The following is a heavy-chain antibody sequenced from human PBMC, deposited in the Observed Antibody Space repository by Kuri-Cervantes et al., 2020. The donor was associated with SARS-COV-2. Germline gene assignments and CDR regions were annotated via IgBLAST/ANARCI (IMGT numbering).Heavy chain of an antibody. CDR2: ITPMFATA. V-gene: IGHV1-69*13. D-gene: IGHD4-23*01. Sequence: SVKVSCKASGVSFSNYGVTWVRQAPGQGLEWVGGITPMFATANYAQKFQGRVAITADESRSTAYMELSRLRSDDTAVYYCARDPLTTVVTPRYGMDVWGQGTTVTVSS. J-gene: IGHJ6*02. CDR3: ARDPLTTVVTPRYGMDV. CDR1: GVSFSNYG.